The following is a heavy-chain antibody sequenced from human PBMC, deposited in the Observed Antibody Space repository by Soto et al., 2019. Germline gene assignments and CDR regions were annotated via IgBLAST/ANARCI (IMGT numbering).Heavy chain of an antibody. CDR2: IRSFDYRT. CDR3: AKDVESGWYEAFDY. V-gene: IGHV3-23*01. Sequence: GGSLRLSCTASGFAFSQYGMSWVRQAPGRGLEWVSSIRSFDYRTNYADSVKGRFTISRDNSKSTLSLQMNSLRAEDTAVYYCAKDVESGWYEAFDYWGPGTLVTVSS. J-gene: IGHJ4*02. CDR1: GFAFSQYG. D-gene: IGHD6-19*01.